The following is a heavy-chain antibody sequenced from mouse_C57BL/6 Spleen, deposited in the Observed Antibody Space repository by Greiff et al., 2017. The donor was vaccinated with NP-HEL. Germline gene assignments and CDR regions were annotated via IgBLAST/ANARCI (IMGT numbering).Heavy chain of an antibody. J-gene: IGHJ4*01. CDR2: IWSGGST. CDR3: AQGMITTGAYYAMDY. D-gene: IGHD2-4*01. CDR1: GFSLTSYG. Sequence: QVQLQQSGPGLVQPSQSLSITCTVSGFSLTSYGVHWVRQSPGKGLEWLGVIWSGGSTDYNAAFISRLSISKDNSKSQVFFKMNSLQADDTAIYYCAQGMITTGAYYAMDYWGQGTSVTVSS. V-gene: IGHV2-2*01.